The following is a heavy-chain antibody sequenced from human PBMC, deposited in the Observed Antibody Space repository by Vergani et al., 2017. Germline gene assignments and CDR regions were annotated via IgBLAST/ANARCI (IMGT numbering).Heavy chain of an antibody. CDR1: GFTFQDHA. CDR2: ISGSGGST. D-gene: IGHD6-25*01. Sequence: EVQLLESGGGLIPPGRSLRLSCAGSGFTFQDHALHWVRQTPGRGLEWVSGISGSGGSTYYADSVKGRFTISRDNSKNTLYLQMNSLRAEDTAVYYCAKPLASGGYGYYYGMDVWGQGTTVTVSS. CDR3: AKPLASGGYGYYYGMDV. J-gene: IGHJ6*02. V-gene: IGHV3-23*01.